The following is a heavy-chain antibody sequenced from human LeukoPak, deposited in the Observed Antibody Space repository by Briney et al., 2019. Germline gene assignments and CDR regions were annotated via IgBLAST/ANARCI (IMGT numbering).Heavy chain of an antibody. D-gene: IGHD6-19*01. J-gene: IGHJ4*02. CDR1: GFTFSSYS. Sequence: PGGSLRLSCAASGFTFSSYSMNWVRQAPGKGLEWVSYISSSGSTIYYADSVKGRFTISRDNAKNSLYLQMNSLRAEDTAVYYCAREVGYSSGWYRPGFDYWGQGTLVTVSS. CDR3: AREVGYSSGWYRPGFDY. V-gene: IGHV3-48*04. CDR2: ISSSGSTI.